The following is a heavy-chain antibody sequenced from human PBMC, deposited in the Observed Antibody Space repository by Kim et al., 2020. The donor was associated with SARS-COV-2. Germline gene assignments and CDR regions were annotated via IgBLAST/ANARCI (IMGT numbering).Heavy chain of an antibody. D-gene: IGHD3-10*01. J-gene: IGHJ4*02. CDR3: ARGRQGIWFGELLSRYYFDY. Sequence: GRVTNSRDNAKNSLYLQMNSLGDEDTAVYYCARGRQGIWFGELLSRYYFDYWGQGTLVTVSS. V-gene: IGHV3-48*02.